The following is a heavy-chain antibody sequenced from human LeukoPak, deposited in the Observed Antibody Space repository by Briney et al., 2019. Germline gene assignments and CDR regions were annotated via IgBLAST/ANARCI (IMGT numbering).Heavy chain of an antibody. D-gene: IGHD6-13*01. CDR2: IYSGGST. J-gene: IGHJ1*01. CDR1: GFTVSSNY. Sequence: GGSLRLSCAASGFTVSSNYMSWVRQAPGKGLEWVSVIYSGGSTYYADSVKGRFTISRDNSKNTLCLQMNSLRAEDTAVYYCATDPRYSSSWSSAEYFQHWGQGTLVTVSS. V-gene: IGHV3-66*01. CDR3: ATDPRYSSSWSSAEYFQH.